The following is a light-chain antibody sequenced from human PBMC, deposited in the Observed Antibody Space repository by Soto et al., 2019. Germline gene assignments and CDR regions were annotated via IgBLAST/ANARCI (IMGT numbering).Light chain of an antibody. Sequence: DIQMTQSPSTLSASVGDKVTITCRASESIRSWLAWYQQKPGKAPNLLISAASDLQGGDPSRFSGGGSGTEFTLTINDLQPDDFATYYCQQYNTYPLTCGGGTKVEIK. CDR2: AAS. CDR3: QQYNTYPLT. CDR1: ESIRSW. J-gene: IGKJ4*01. V-gene: IGKV1-5*01.